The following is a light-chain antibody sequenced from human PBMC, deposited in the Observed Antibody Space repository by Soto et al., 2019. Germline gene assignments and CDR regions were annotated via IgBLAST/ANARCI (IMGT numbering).Light chain of an antibody. CDR2: GAS. CDR1: QSVSNNY. J-gene: IGKJ4*01. CDR3: QEYHEWPLT. Sequence: ISLAQSPGALSLSPGERATLSCRASQSVSNNYLDWYQQKPGQATRLLIYGASTRATGIPARFSGSGSGTDFIPTISRLQSEAFAVYYCQEYHEWPLTFGGGTQVDIK. V-gene: IGKV3-20*01.